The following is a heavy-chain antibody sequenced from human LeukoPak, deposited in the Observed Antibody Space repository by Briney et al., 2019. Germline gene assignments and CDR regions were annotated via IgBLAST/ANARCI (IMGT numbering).Heavy chain of an antibody. CDR2: ISTDGYTT. CDR1: GLAFSAYK. D-gene: IGHD2-15*01. V-gene: IGHV3-74*01. CDR3: VVGGSPGY. J-gene: IGHJ4*02. Sequence: GGSLRLSCAASGLAFSAYKMHWVRQAPRKGLVWVSRISTDGYTTDYADFVQGRFTASRDNTKNTWSLEMNSLRAEDTAVYYCVVGGSPGYWGQGTLVTASS.